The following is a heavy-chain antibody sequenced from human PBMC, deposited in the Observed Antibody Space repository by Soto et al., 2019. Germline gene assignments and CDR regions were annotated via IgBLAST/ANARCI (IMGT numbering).Heavy chain of an antibody. Sequence: GGSLRLSCATSGFPFSDYYMSWIRQAPGKGLEWLSHISPKSTYRNYADSVKGRFTISRDNTKSSLFLQMNSLGVKDTAVYYCARGGGGGLFEHWGQGVLVTVSS. CDR3: ARGGGGGLFEH. D-gene: IGHD2-21*01. V-gene: IGHV3-11*06. J-gene: IGHJ4*02. CDR2: ISPKSTYR. CDR1: GFPFSDYY.